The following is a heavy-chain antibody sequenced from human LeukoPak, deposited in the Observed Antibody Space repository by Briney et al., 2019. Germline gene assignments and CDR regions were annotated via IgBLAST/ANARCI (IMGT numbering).Heavy chain of an antibody. V-gene: IGHV4-34*01. CDR2: INHSGST. J-gene: IGHJ6*03. CDR1: GGSFSGYY. Sequence: SETLSLTCAVYGGSFSGYYWCWIRQPPGKGLEWIGEINHSGSTNYNPSLKSRVTISVDTSKNQFSLKLSSVTAADTAVYYCASTYSGSYFHYYYYMDVWGKGTTITISS. CDR3: ASTYSGSYFHYYYYMDV. D-gene: IGHD1-26*01.